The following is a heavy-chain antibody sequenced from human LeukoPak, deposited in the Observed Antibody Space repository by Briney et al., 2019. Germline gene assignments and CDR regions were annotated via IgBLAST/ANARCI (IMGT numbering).Heavy chain of an antibody. V-gene: IGHV3-23*01. CDR2: ISGSGSST. D-gene: IGHD1-14*01. CDR1: GFIFSSYG. J-gene: IGHJ3*02. CDR3: AKFRKPMALLDAFDM. Sequence: SGGSLRLSCVVSGFIFSSYGMNWVRQAPGKGLEWLSIISGSGSSTFYADSVKGRFTISRDNSKNTLYLQLNSLRAEDTAVYFCAKFRKPMALLDAFDMWGQGTMVTVSS.